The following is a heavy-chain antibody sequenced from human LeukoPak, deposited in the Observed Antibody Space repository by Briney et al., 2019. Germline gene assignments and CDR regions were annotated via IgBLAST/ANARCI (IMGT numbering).Heavy chain of an antibody. CDR3: ARILLYDFWSGYSDY. Sequence: ASVKVSCKASGYTYTSYGISWVRQAPGQGLEWMGWISAYNGNTNYAQKLQGRVTMTTDTSTSTAYMELRSLRSDDTAVYYCARILLYDFWSGYSDYWGQGTLVTVSS. CDR1: GYTYTSYG. V-gene: IGHV1-18*01. CDR2: ISAYNGNT. J-gene: IGHJ4*02. D-gene: IGHD3-3*01.